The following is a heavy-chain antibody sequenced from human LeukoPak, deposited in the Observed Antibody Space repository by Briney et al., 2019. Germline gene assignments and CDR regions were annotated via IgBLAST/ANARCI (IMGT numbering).Heavy chain of an antibody. D-gene: IGHD2-21*01. CDR3: ASYYCGAGVNSNPFDY. CDR1: GFTFSSYA. Sequence: PGGSLRLSCAASGFTFSSYAMSWVRQAPGKGLEWVSAISGSGGSTYYADSVKGRFTISRDNTRDSLYLQMNSLRAEYTALYVCASYYCGAGVNSNPFDYWGQGTLVTVSS. CDR2: ISGSGGST. J-gene: IGHJ4*02. V-gene: IGHV3-23*01.